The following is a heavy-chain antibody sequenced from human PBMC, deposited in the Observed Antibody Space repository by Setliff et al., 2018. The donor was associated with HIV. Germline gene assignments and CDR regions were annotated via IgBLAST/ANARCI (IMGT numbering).Heavy chain of an antibody. CDR3: ARDTGYCSGGTCNALGFDI. CDR2: ISSSGSII. V-gene: IGHV3-48*03. Sequence: GGSLRLSCAASTFTASSYHMNWVRQSPGKGLEWVSYISSSGSIIYYADSVKGRFTISRDNAKNSLYLQMNSLRAEDTAVYYCARDTGYCSGGTCNALGFDIWGQGTMVTVSS. D-gene: IGHD2-15*01. J-gene: IGHJ3*02. CDR1: TFTASSYH.